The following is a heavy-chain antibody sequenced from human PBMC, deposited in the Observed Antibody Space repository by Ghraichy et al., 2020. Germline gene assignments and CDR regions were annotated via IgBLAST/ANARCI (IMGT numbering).Heavy chain of an antibody. V-gene: IGHV4-34*01. CDR1: GGSFSGFY. CDR3: ARGLVVVAATFNWFDP. J-gene: IGHJ5*02. CDR2: IHHSGST. Sequence: SQTLSLTCAVYGGSFSGFYWSWIRQPPGKGLEWIGEIHHSGSTNYNPSLKSRVTISVDTSKNQFSLKLTSVTAADTAVYYCARGLVVVAATFNWFDPWGQGSLVTVSS. D-gene: IGHD2-15*01.